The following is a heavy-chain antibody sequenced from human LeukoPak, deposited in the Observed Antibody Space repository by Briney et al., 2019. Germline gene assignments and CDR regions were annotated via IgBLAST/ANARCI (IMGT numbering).Heavy chain of an antibody. CDR3: ARDRAVGGRFFDL. CDR2: VTDAGFA. CDR1: RTSLTTYY. Sequence: PSETLSLTCTVSRTSLTTYYWSWIRQPPGKGLEWIGYVTDAGFATYNPSLKSRVTLSVDTSTNQFSLKVHSVTVSDTAVYYCARDRAVGGRFFDLWGQGILVSVSS. D-gene: IGHD6-19*01. J-gene: IGHJ4*02. V-gene: IGHV4-59*01.